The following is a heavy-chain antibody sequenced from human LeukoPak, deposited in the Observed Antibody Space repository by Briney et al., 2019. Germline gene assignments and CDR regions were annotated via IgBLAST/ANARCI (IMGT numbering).Heavy chain of an antibody. CDR1: GGSFSGYY. CDR3: ARELVYSTDY. J-gene: IGHJ4*02. CDR2: INHSGST. V-gene: IGHV4-34*01. Sequence: SETLSLTCAVYGGSFSGYYWSWIRQPPGKGLEWIGEINHSGSTNYNPSLKSRVTISVDTSKNQFSLKLSSVTAADTAVYYCARELVYSTDYWGQGTLVTVSS. D-gene: IGHD6-13*01.